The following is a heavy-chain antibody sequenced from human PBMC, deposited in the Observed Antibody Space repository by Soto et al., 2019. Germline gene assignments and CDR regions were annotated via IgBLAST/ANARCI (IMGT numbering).Heavy chain of an antibody. D-gene: IGHD1-26*01. J-gene: IGHJ1*01. CDR2: SRNKANSYTT. Sequence: DVQLVESGGGLVQPGGSLRLSCAASGFTFSDHYMDWVRQAPGKGLEWVGRSRNKANSYTTEYAASVKGRFTISRDDSKNSLYMQMNSLKTEDTAVYYCAQPIVGTATRHFQHWGQGTLVTVSS. V-gene: IGHV3-72*01. CDR1: GFTFSDHY. CDR3: AQPIVGTATRHFQH.